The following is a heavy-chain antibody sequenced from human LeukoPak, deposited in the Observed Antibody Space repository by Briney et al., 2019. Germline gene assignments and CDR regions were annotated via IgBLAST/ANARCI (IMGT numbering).Heavy chain of an antibody. V-gene: IGHV4-39*01. CDR1: GGSISSGGYY. CDR3: ARLGYSSSSGPYY. Sequence: SETLSLTCTVSGGSISSGGYYWSWIRQPPGKGLEWIGSIYYSGSTYYNPSLKSRATISVDTSKNQFSLKLSSVTAADTAVYCCARLGYSSSSGPYYWGQGTLVTVSS. CDR2: IYYSGST. J-gene: IGHJ4*02. D-gene: IGHD6-6*01.